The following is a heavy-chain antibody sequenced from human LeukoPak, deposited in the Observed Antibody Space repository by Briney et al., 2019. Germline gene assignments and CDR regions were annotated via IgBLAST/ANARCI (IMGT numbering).Heavy chain of an antibody. CDR2: IYHSGST. CDR1: GYSISSVYY. Sequence: SETLSLTCTVSGYSISSVYYWGWIRQPPGKGLEGIGSIYHSGSTYYNPSLKGRVTISVDTSKNQFSLKLSSVTAADTAVYYCASTMVRGVITIMYNWFDPWGQGTLVTVSS. J-gene: IGHJ5*02. V-gene: IGHV4-38-2*02. D-gene: IGHD3-10*01. CDR3: ASTMVRGVITIMYNWFDP.